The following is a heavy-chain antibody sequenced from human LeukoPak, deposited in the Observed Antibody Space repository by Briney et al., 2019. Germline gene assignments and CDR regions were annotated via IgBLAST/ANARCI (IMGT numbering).Heavy chain of an antibody. V-gene: IGHV5-51*01. D-gene: IGHD4/OR15-4a*01. CDR3: AGSTLTTDDAFDI. CDR1: GYGFTSYW. J-gene: IGHJ3*02. Sequence: GESLKISCKGSGYGFTSYWIGWVRQMPGKGLEWMGIIYPGDSDTRYSPSFQGQVTISADKSISTAYLQWSSLKASDTAMYYCAGSTLTTDDAFDIWGQGTMVTVSS. CDR2: IYPGDSDT.